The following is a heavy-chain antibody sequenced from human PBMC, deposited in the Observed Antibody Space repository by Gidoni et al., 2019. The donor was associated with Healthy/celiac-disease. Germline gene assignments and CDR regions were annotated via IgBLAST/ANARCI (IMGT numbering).Heavy chain of an antibody. Sequence: EVQLVESGGGLVQPGGSLRLSCAASGFTFSSYAMHWVRQAPGKGLEYVSAISSNGGSTYYANSVKGRFTSSRDNSKNTLYLQMGSLRAEDMAVYYCARYSGYDSRVLDYWGQGTLVTVSS. J-gene: IGHJ4*02. CDR1: GFTFSSYA. CDR3: ARYSGYDSRVLDY. V-gene: IGHV3-64*01. CDR2: ISSNGGST. D-gene: IGHD5-12*01.